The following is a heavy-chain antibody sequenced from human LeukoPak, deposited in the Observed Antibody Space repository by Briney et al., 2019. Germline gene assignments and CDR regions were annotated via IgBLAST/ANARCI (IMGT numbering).Heavy chain of an antibody. V-gene: IGHV3-30*03. CDR2: ISYDGSNK. J-gene: IGHJ6*02. CDR1: GFTFSSYG. Sequence: GGSLRLSCAVSGFTFSSYGMHWVRQAPGKGLEWVAVISYDGSNKYYADSVKGRFTISRDNSKNTLYLQMNSLRAEDAAVYYCASDNSSSWFYYYYGMDVWGQGTTVTVSS. CDR3: ASDNSSSWFYYYYGMDV. D-gene: IGHD6-13*01.